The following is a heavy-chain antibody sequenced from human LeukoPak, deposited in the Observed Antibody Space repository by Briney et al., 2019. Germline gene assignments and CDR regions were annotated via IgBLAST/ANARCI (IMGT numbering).Heavy chain of an antibody. CDR3: ARGGLYYYDSSGYDDAFDI. V-gene: IGHV3-30-3*01. Sequence: PGGSLRLSWAASGFTFSSYAMHWVRQAPGKGLEWVAVISYDGSNKYYADSVKGRFTISRDNSKNTLYLQMNSLRAEDTAVYYCARGGLYYYDSSGYDDAFDIWGQGTMVTVSS. D-gene: IGHD3-22*01. J-gene: IGHJ3*02. CDR1: GFTFSSYA. CDR2: ISYDGSNK.